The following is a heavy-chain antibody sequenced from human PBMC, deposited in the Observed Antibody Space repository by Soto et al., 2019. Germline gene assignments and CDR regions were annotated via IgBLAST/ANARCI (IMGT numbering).Heavy chain of an antibody. J-gene: IGHJ4*02. CDR2: IKNKANSYTT. V-gene: IGHV3-72*01. CDR3: VRVRLGAPTRYCDY. Sequence: EVQLVESGGGLVQPGGSLRLSCAASGFSFSDHYMDWVRQAPGKGLEWVGRIKNKANSYTTQYAAAVKGRFTISREDSKNSLSLQMSSLKSYDTAVYDCVRVRLGAPTRYCDYGGQGTLVTVSS. CDR1: GFSFSDHY.